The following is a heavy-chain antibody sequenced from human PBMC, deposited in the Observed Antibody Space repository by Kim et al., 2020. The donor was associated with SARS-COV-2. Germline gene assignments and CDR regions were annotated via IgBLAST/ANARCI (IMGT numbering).Heavy chain of an antibody. CDR3: ARGAEVGDWYFDV. CDR2: ISSNSRYV. Sequence: GGSLRLSCAASGFTSSHYTLTWVRQAPGKGLEWVSSISSNSRYVAYADSVKGRFIISRDNAESSWYLQMNSLRVDDTAVYFCARGAEVGDWYFDVWGRGTLVGVSA. D-gene: IGHD3-3*01. J-gene: IGHJ2*01. V-gene: IGHV3-21*01. CDR1: GFTSSHYT.